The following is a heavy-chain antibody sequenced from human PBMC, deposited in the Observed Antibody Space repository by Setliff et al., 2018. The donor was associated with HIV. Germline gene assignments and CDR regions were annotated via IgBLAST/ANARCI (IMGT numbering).Heavy chain of an antibody. CDR2: ISFDGTGE. V-gene: IGHV3-30*04. J-gene: IGHJ4*02. Sequence: GGSLRLSCAGSGFRFSESVMHWVRQAPGKGLEWVAVISFDGTGETYADSLEGRISISRDNSKNTLYLQMSSLRVEDTAVYYCAREARITIIVVALPRGYFDYWGQGTLVTVSS. CDR3: AREARITIIVVALPRGYFDY. CDR1: GFRFSESV. D-gene: IGHD3-22*01.